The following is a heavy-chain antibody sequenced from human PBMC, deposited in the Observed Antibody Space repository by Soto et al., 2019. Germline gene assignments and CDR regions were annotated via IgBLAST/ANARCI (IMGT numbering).Heavy chain of an antibody. Sequence: ASVKVSCKASGYTFTSYDINWVRQATGQGLEWMGWMNPNSGNTGYAQKFQGRVTMTRNTSISTAYMELSSLRSEDTAVYYCASGDYYDSSGYRGPFDYWGQGTLVTVSS. CDR1: GYTFTSYD. J-gene: IGHJ4*02. V-gene: IGHV1-8*01. CDR3: ASGDYYDSSGYRGPFDY. CDR2: MNPNSGNT. D-gene: IGHD3-22*01.